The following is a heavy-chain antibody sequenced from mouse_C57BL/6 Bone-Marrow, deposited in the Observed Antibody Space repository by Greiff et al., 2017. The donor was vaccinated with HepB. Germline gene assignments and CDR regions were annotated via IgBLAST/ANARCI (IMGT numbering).Heavy chain of an antibody. D-gene: IGHD1-1*01. J-gene: IGHJ3*01. CDR1: GFNIKDYY. Sequence: VHVKQSGAELVRPGASVKLSCTASGFNIKDYYMHWVKQRPEQGLEWIGRIDPEDGDTEYAPKFQGKATMTADTSSNTAYLQLSSLTSEDTAVYYGTNFLLRGWFAYWGQGTLVTVSA. V-gene: IGHV14-1*01. CDR2: IDPEDGDT. CDR3: TNFLLRGWFAY.